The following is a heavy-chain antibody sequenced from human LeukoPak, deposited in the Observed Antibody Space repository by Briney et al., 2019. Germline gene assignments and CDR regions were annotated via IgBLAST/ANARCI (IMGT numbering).Heavy chain of an antibody. V-gene: IGHV4-61*02. J-gene: IGHJ3*02. CDR2: FYISRGT. CDR1: GDSISSGSYY. Sequence: SETLSLTCTVSGDSISSGSYYWNWIRQPAGKGLEWIGRFYISRGTNYNPTLMSRVTISVDTSKNQFSLELTSVTAAATAVYYCASLGGFAIWGQGTVVTVSS. CDR3: ASLGGFAI.